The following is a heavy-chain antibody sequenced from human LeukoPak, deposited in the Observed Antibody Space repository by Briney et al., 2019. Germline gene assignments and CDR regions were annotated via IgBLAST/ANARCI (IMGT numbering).Heavy chain of an antibody. CDR2: INPNNGGT. CDR1: GYTFTGYY. CDR3: ARGGPYYYDSSGYYIGY. Sequence: GASVKVSCKASGYTFTGYYMHWVRQAPGQGLEWMGRINPNNGGTNYAQKFQARVTMTRDTSISTAYMELSRLRSDDTAVYYCARGGPYYYDSSGYYIGYWGRGTLVTVSS. J-gene: IGHJ4*02. V-gene: IGHV1-2*06. D-gene: IGHD3-22*01.